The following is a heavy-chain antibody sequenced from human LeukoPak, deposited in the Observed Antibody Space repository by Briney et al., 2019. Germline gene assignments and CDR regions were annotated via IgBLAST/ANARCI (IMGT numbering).Heavy chain of an antibody. D-gene: IGHD3-22*01. CDR2: INHSGST. CDR3: ASPPGPYDSSGYYYDGKYFQH. J-gene: IGHJ1*01. Sequence: PSETLSLTCAVYGGSFSGYYWSWIRQPPGKGLEWIGEINHSGSTNYNPSLKSRVTISVDTSKNQFSLKLSSVTAADKAVYYCASPPGPYDSSGYYYDGKYFQHWGQGTLVTVSS. V-gene: IGHV4-34*01. CDR1: GGSFSGYY.